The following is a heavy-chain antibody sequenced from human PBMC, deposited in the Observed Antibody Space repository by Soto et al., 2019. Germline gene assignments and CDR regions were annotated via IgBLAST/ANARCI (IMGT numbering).Heavy chain of an antibody. V-gene: IGHV4-34*01. CDR3: ARGVFTIFGVVINWFDP. Sequence: SETLSLTCAFYCGSFIGYYWSWIRQPPGKGLEWIGEINHSGSTNYNPSLKSRVTISVDTSKNQFSLKLSSVTAADTAVYYCARGVFTIFGVVINWFDPWGQGTLVTVSS. CDR1: CGSFIGYY. J-gene: IGHJ5*02. CDR2: INHSGST. D-gene: IGHD3-3*01.